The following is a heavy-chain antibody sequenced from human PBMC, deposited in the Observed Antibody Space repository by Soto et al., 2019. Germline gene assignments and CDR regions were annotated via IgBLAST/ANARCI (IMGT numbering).Heavy chain of an antibody. Sequence: EVQLVESGGGLVQPGGSLNLSCAASGLTFSGSAMHWVRRASGKGLEWVGRIRSKANSYATAYAASVKGRFTISRDDSKNTAYLQMNSLKTEDTAVYYCTRHGFITTVLHYYGMDVWGQGTTVTVSS. J-gene: IGHJ6*02. CDR1: GLTFSGSA. CDR2: IRSKANSYAT. V-gene: IGHV3-73*02. CDR3: TRHGFITTVLHYYGMDV. D-gene: IGHD4-17*01.